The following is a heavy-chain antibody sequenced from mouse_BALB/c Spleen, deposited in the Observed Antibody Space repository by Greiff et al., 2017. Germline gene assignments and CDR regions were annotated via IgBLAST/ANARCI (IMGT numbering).Heavy chain of an antibody. CDR1: GFTFSSYT. CDR3: ARMEGYDYGAWFAY. V-gene: IGHV5-12-2*01. J-gene: IGHJ3*01. CDR2: ISNGGGST. D-gene: IGHD2-4*01. Sequence: EVMLLESGGGLVQPGGSLKLSCAASGFTFSSYTMSWVRQTPEKRLEWVAYISNGGGSTYYPDTVKGRFTISRDNAKNTLYLQMSSLKSEDTAMYYCARMEGYDYGAWFAYWGQGTLVTVSA.